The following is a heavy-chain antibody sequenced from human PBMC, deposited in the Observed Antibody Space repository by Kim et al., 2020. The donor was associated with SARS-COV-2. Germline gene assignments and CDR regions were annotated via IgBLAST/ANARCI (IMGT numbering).Heavy chain of an antibody. CDR3: AKDRGELSGWPVFHY. Sequence: ADSVQGRFTISKDNSKNALYLQMSSLRVDDTAIYFCAKDRGELSGWPVFHYWGQGTLVTVSS. V-gene: IGHV3-23*01. J-gene: IGHJ4*02. D-gene: IGHD6-19*01.